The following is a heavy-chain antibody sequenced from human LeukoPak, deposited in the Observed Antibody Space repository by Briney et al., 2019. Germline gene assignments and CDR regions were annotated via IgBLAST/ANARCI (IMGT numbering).Heavy chain of an antibody. CDR1: GGSISSYY. Sequence: KTSETLSLTCTVSGGSISSYYWSWIRQPPGKGLEWIGYIYYSGSTNYNPSLKSRVTISVDTSKNQFSLKLSSVTAADTAVYYCASGETYYDILTGYYNAPFDYWGQGTLVTVSS. D-gene: IGHD3-9*01. CDR3: ASGETYYDILTGYYNAPFDY. CDR2: IYYSGST. V-gene: IGHV4-59*08. J-gene: IGHJ4*02.